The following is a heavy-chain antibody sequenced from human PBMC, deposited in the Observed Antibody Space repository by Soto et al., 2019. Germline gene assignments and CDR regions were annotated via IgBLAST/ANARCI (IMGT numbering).Heavy chain of an antibody. CDR2: IFSNDEK. CDR3: ARMGREDYGDPAPS. Sequence: QVTLKESGPVLVKPTETLTLTCTVSGFSLSNARMGVSWIRQPPGKALEWLAHIFSNDEKSYSTSLKSRLTIXKXTXXSQVVLTMTNMDPVDTATYYCARMGREDYGDPAPSWGQGTLVTVSS. V-gene: IGHV2-26*01. CDR1: GFSLSNARMG. D-gene: IGHD4-17*01. J-gene: IGHJ5*02.